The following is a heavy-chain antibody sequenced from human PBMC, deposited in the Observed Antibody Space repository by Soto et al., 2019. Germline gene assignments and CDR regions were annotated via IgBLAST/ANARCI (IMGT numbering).Heavy chain of an antibody. V-gene: IGHV1-2*04. Sequence: ASVKVSCKASGYTFTNYGITWVRQAPGQGLEWMGWINPNSGGTNYAQKFQGWVTMTRDTSISTAYMELSRLRSDDTAVYYCARGLRYFDWFYFDYWGQGTLVTVSS. CDR1: GYTFTNYG. CDR2: INPNSGGT. J-gene: IGHJ4*02. CDR3: ARGLRYFDWFYFDY. D-gene: IGHD3-9*01.